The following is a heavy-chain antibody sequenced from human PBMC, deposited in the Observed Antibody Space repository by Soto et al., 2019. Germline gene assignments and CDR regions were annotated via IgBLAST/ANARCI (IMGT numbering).Heavy chain of an antibody. CDR3: AGGYLQLFDY. CDR1: NGSISHYY. Sequence: QVQLQESGPGLVRPSEALSLTCTVSNGSISHYYWSWIRQSPGKGLEWIAYIYDSGITNYNTSLKSRVTISVDTSKNQFSLKLSSVTAADTATYYCAGGYLQLFDYWGQGILVTVSS. V-gene: IGHV4-59*01. CDR2: IYDSGIT. J-gene: IGHJ4*02. D-gene: IGHD1-1*01.